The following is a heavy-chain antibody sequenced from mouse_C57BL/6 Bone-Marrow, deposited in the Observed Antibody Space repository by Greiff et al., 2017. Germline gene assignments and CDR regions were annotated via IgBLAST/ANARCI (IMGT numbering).Heavy chain of an antibody. V-gene: IGHV2-5*01. CDR2: IWSGGST. Sequence: VKLQESGPGLVQPSQSLSITCTVSGFSLTSYGVHWVRQSPGKGLEWLGVIWSGGSTDYNAAFMSRLSITKDNSKSQVFFKMNSLRADDTAIYYCAKKKGSSGMDYWGQGTSVTVSS. CDR3: AKKKGSSGMDY. J-gene: IGHJ4*01. CDR1: GFSLTSYG. D-gene: IGHD1-1*01.